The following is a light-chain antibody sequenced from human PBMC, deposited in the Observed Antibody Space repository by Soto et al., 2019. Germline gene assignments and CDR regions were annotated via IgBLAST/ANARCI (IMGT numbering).Light chain of an antibody. CDR1: QSVSSN. CDR2: GAS. J-gene: IGKJ1*01. CDR3: LQYNNFPRT. V-gene: IGKV3-15*01. Sequence: EIVMTQSPATLSVSPGERATLSCRASQSVSSNLAWYQQKPGQAPRLLIYGASSRATGISARFSGSGSGTVFTLTLISPHSEDSPVYYRLQYNNFPRTFGQGTKVEIQ.